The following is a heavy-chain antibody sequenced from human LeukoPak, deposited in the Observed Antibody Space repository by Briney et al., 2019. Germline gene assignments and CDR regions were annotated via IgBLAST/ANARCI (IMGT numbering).Heavy chain of an antibody. CDR2: ISSSGSTI. Sequence: PGGSLRLSCAASGFTFSDYYMSWIRQAPGKGLEWVSYISSSGSTIYYADSVKGRFTISRDNAKNSLYLQMYSLRAEDTAVYYCARDRNNLDYYYYGMDVWGQGTTVTVSS. CDR3: ARDRNNLDYYYYGMDV. D-gene: IGHD1-20*01. J-gene: IGHJ6*02. V-gene: IGHV3-11*01. CDR1: GFTFSDYY.